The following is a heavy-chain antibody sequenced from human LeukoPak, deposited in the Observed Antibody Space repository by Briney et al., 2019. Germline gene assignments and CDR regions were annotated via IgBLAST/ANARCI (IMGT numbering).Heavy chain of an antibody. Sequence: GRSLRLSCAASGFTFSSYGMHWVRQAPGKGLEWVAVISYDGSNKYYADSVKGRFTISRDNSKNTLYLQMNSLRAEDTAVYYCAKGLDRFDYWGQGTLVTDSS. CDR2: ISYDGSNK. CDR1: GFTFSSYG. V-gene: IGHV3-30*18. D-gene: IGHD5/OR15-5a*01. J-gene: IGHJ4*02. CDR3: AKGLDRFDY.